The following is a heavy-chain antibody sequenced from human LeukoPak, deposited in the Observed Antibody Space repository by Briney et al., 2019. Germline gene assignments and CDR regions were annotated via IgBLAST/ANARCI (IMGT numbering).Heavy chain of an antibody. V-gene: IGHV4-39*01. J-gene: IGHJ4*02. D-gene: IGHD3-22*01. Sequence: PSQTLSLTCAVSGGSISSSSYYWGWIRQPPGKGLEWIGSIYYSGSTYYNPSLKSRVTISVDTSKNQFSLKLSSVTAADTAVYYCARHDDSSGYYVDYWGQGTLVTVSS. CDR3: ARHDDSSGYYVDY. CDR2: IYYSGST. CDR1: GGSISSSSYY.